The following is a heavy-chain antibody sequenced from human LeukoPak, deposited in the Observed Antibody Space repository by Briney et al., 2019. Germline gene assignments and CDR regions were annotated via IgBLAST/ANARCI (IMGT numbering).Heavy chain of an antibody. CDR1: GYTFTNYY. CDR3: ARGSGYDYNWFDP. J-gene: IGHJ5*02. Sequence: ASVKVSCKASGYTFTNYYVHWVCQAPGQRGEGMGWINPNSGGTDYTQKFQGRVTMPRHTSIRTAYMELSRLTSDDTAVYYCARGSGYDYNWFDPWGQGTLGIVSS. CDR2: INPNSGGT. V-gene: IGHV1-2*02. D-gene: IGHD5-12*01.